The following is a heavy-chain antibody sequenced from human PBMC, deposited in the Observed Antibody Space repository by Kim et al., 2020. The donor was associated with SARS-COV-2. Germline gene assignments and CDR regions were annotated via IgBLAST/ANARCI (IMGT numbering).Heavy chain of an antibody. V-gene: IGHV3-33*05. D-gene: IGHD6-13*01. J-gene: IGHJ3*02. Sequence: GGSLRLSCAASGFTFSSYGMHWVRQAPGKGLEWVAVISYDGSNKYYADSVKGRFTISRDNSKNTLYLQMNSLRAEDTAVYYCARGAAAFDAFDIWGQGT. CDR1: GFTFSSYG. CDR2: ISYDGSNK. CDR3: ARGAAAFDAFDI.